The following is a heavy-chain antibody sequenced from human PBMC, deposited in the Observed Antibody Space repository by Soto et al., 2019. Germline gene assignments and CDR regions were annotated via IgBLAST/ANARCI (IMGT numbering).Heavy chain of an antibody. D-gene: IGHD2-21*02. CDR2: IKQDGNEK. J-gene: IGHJ4*02. CDR1: GFTFSSYW. V-gene: IGHV3-7*04. CDR3: ARLVTAAANDY. Sequence: PGGSLRLSCAASGFTFSSYWMSWVRQAPGKGLEWVANIKQDGNEKYYVDSVKGRFTISRDNAKNSLYLQMNSLRAEDTAVYYCARLVTAAANDYWGQGTLVTVSS.